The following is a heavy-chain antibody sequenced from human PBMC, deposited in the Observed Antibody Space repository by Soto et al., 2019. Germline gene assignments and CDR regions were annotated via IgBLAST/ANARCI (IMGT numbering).Heavy chain of an antibody. CDR1: GFSFSNYA. V-gene: IGHV3-23*01. J-gene: IGHJ6*02. CDR3: AKRSKSGNNYVGYAMDF. Sequence: EVQLLESGGTLVQVGGSLRLSCVASGFSFSNYAVTWVRQAPGNGLEWVSAISGSGAGTYYADSVKGRFTISRDNSKNTVHLQMHCLRVEDTTVDHCAKRSKSGNNYVGYAMDFWGQGSTVIVS. D-gene: IGHD1-26*01. CDR2: ISGSGAGT.